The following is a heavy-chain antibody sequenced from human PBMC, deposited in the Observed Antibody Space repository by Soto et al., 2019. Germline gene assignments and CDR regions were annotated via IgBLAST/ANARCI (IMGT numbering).Heavy chain of an antibody. CDR1: GYTFTSHG. J-gene: IGHJ6*03. CDR3: AGMVRGSNIDYYHYMDV. Sequence: QVQLVQSGAEVKKPGASVKVSCKASGYTFTSHGISWVRQAPGQGLEWMGWISAYNGDTNYAQKLQGRVTVTTDTSTSTAYMELRSLRSEDTAVYYCAGMVRGSNIDYYHYMDVLGKGTTVTVSS. V-gene: IGHV1-18*01. CDR2: ISAYNGDT. D-gene: IGHD3-10*01.